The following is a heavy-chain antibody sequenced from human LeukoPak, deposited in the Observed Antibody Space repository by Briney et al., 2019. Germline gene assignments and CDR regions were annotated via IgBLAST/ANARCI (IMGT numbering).Heavy chain of an antibody. CDR3: ARDRMSGGGYSSYFDY. D-gene: IGHD5-18*01. Sequence: GGSLRLSCAASGFTLSDFAIHWVRQAPGKGLEWVASISHDGSNKFYANSMEGRFTVSRDNPKNMVYLQMNSLRPEDTALYYCARDRMSGGGYSSYFDYWGQGALVTVSS. CDR1: GFTLSDFA. CDR2: ISHDGSNK. V-gene: IGHV3-30-3*01. J-gene: IGHJ4*02.